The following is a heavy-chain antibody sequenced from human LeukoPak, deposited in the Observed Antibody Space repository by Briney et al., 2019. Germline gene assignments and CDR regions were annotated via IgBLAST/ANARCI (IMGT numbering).Heavy chain of an antibody. J-gene: IGHJ4*02. CDR1: GFTFTTYA. CDR2: ISPSGNTG. D-gene: IGHD6-13*01. Sequence: PGGSLRLSCAASGFTFTTYAMSWVRQPPGKGPEWVSAISPSGNTGYYADSLKGRFTISRDNSKNTLYLQINSLRAEDTAVYYCAKAGYTSSWPLDYWGQGTLVTVSS. CDR3: AKAGYTSSWPLDY. V-gene: IGHV3-23*01.